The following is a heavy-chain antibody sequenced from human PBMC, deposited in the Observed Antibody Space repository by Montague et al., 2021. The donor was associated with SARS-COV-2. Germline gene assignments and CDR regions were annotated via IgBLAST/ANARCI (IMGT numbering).Heavy chain of an antibody. CDR2: IDWDGDK. V-gene: IGHV2-70*11. J-gene: IGHJ6*02. D-gene: IGHD7-27*01. CDR3: ARLSGVAPRCYYEGMDL. CDR1: GFSLRTAGTC. Sequence: PALVKPTQTLTLTCTFSGFSLRTAGTCVSWIRQPPGKAPQWLARIDWDGDKYYSRTLETRVSISTDTAKTQVVLTMTNVDPMDTATYYFARLSGVAPRCYYEGMDLWGQGTAVTVSS.